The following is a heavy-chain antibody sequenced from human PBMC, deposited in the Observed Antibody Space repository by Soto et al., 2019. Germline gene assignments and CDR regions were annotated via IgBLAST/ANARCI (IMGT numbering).Heavy chain of an antibody. CDR2: ISYDGSNK. J-gene: IGHJ4*02. Sequence: LRLSCAASGFTFSSYGMHWVRQAPGKGLEWVAVISYDGSNKYYADSVKGRFTISRDNSKNTLYLQMNSLRAEDTAVYYCAKDISSYYYDSSGYYYFFWGQGTLVTVSS. CDR1: GFTFSSYG. D-gene: IGHD3-22*01. V-gene: IGHV3-30*18. CDR3: AKDISSYYYDSSGYYYFF.